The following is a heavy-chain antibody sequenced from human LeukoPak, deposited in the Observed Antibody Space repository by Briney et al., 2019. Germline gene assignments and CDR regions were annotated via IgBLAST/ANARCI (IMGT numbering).Heavy chain of an antibody. D-gene: IGHD4-23*01. CDR1: GFTFSTYG. CDR2: ISGSGGSR. J-gene: IGHJ4*02. Sequence: GGSLRLSCAASGFTFSTYGMSWVRQAPGKGLEWVSGISGSGGSRFYTDSVKGRFTISRDNSKNTLYLQMNSLRAEDTAVYYCAKGPPMTTVVTPLDYWGQGTLVTVSS. V-gene: IGHV3-23*01. CDR3: AKGPPMTTVVTPLDY.